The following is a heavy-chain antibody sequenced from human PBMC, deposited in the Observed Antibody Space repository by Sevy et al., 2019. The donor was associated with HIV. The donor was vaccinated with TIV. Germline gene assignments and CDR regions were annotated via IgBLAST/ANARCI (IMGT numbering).Heavy chain of an antibody. Sequence: GGSLRLSCAASGFTFSTYGMHWVRQAPGKGLEWVAVIWVDGGNTYYADSVKGRFTISRDNAKNTLHLQMNSLRAEDTAVYYCSADLEFYDYGDYGPAFMPDFWGQGTLVTVSS. V-gene: IGHV3-33*01. D-gene: IGHD4-17*01. J-gene: IGHJ4*02. CDR3: SADLEFYDYGDYGPAFMPDF. CDR2: IWVDGGNT. CDR1: GFTFSTYG.